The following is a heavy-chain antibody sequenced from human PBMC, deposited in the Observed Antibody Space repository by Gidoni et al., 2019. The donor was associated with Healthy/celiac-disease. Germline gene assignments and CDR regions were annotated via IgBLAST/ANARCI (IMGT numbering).Heavy chain of an antibody. CDR3: ARTPIANQLSGNWVDP. D-gene: IGHD2-2*01. CDR2: INPSGST. V-gene: IGHV4-34*01. J-gene: IGHJ5*02. Sequence: QVPLQQCGAGLLQPSATLSLTCAFSGGSFSGYYWSWTRQPPGKGLEWIGEINPSGSTNYDPSLKRRVTISVDTSKNQFSRKLSSVTAADTAVYYCARTPIANQLSGNWVDPWGQGTLVTVSS. CDR1: GGSFSGYY.